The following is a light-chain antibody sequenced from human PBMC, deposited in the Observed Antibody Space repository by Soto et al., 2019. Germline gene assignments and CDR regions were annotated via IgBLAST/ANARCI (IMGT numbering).Light chain of an antibody. J-gene: IGKJ5*01. CDR1: QSFSSY. CDR2: DAS. Sequence: EIVLTQSPATLSLSPGERATLSCRASQSFSSYLAWYQQKPCQAPRLLIYDASKRATGIPARFSGRGSGTDFTLTISSLEPEDFAVYYCQQLSNWPPVITFGQGTRLEIK. V-gene: IGKV3-11*01. CDR3: QQLSNWPPVIT.